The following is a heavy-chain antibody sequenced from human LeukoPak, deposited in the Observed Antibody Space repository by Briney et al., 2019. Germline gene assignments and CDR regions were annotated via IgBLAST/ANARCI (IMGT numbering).Heavy chain of an antibody. CDR1: GGSISSSSYY. Sequence: SETLSLTCTVSGGSISSSSYYWGWIRQPPGKGLEWIGSIYYSGSTYYNPSLKSRVTISVDTSKNQFSLKLSSVTAADTAVYYCASRIAARGDYWGQEPWSPSPQ. CDR2: IYYSGST. D-gene: IGHD6-6*01. J-gene: IGHJ4*01. CDR3: ASRIAARGDY. V-gene: IGHV4-39*01.